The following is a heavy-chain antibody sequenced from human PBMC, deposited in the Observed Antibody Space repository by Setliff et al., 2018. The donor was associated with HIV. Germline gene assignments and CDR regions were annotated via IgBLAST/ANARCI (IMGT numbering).Heavy chain of an antibody. V-gene: IGHV4-34*01. D-gene: IGHD3-10*01. CDR1: GGSFSGYY. Sequence: SETLSVTCAVYGGSFSGYYWSWIRQPPGKGLEWIGEINHSGSTNYNPSLKSRVTISVDTSKNQFSLKLSSVTAADTAVYYCAGAADYGSGSYIGYWGQGTLVTVSS. CDR3: AGAADYGSGSYIGY. CDR2: INHSGST. J-gene: IGHJ4*02.